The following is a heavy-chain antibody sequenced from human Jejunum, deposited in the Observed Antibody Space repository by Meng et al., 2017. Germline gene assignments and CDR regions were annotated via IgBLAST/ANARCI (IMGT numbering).Heavy chain of an antibody. CDR3: AQSDYFHY. CDR1: GFIFSERW. Sequence: VQLVESGGGVVQPGGSLRLSCAASGFIFSERWMHWVRQAPGKGLVWVSRIRYDGSSANYADSVKGRFTISRDNAKNTLYLQMDSLRAEDTAVYYCAQSDYFHYWGQGALVTVSS. V-gene: IGHV3-74*02. J-gene: IGHJ4*02. CDR2: IRYDGSSA.